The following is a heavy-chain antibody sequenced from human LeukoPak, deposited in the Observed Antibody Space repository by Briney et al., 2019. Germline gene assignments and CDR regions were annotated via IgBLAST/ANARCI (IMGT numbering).Heavy chain of an antibody. CDR2: ISSSGGTI. J-gene: IGHJ4*02. CDR3: ARGTEQWLVLFDF. CDR1: GFTFSSYE. D-gene: IGHD6-19*01. Sequence: GGSLRLSCAASGFTFSSYEMNWVRQAPGKGLEWVSYISSSGGTIYYADSVKGRFTNSRDNAKNSLYLQMNSLRAEDTAVYYCARGTEQWLVLFDFWGQGALVTVSS. V-gene: IGHV3-48*03.